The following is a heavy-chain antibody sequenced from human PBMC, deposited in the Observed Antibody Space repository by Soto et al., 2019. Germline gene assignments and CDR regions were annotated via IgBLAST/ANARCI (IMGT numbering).Heavy chain of an antibody. V-gene: IGHV3-53*01. Sequence: PGGSLRLSCEASGINVTSNFMTWVRQAPGKGLEWVSVIYRGGSTNYADSVKGRFIVSRDNAKNTMYLHMNSLRFEDTAIYFCATDKTHYYYYHGMDVWGQGTTVTVSS. CDR3: ATDKTHYYYYHGMDV. J-gene: IGHJ6*02. CDR2: IYRGGST. CDR1: GINVTSNF.